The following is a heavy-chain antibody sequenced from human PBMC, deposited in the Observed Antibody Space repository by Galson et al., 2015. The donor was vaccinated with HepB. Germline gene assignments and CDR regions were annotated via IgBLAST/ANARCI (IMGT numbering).Heavy chain of an antibody. CDR1: GFTFRSHG. CDR3: AREIRGWYYFDY. Sequence: SLRLSCAASGFTFRSHGMHWVRQAPGKGLEWVAVIWYDGSNKNYADSVKGRFTISRDNSNNTLYLQMNSLRAEDTAVYYCAREIRGWYYFDYWGQGTLVTVSS. V-gene: IGHV3-33*01. J-gene: IGHJ4*02. D-gene: IGHD6-19*01. CDR2: IWYDGSNK.